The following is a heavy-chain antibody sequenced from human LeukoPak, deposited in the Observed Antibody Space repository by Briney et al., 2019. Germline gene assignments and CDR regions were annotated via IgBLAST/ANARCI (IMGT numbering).Heavy chain of an antibody. CDR3: ARGGGGSSTVTIYWFDP. V-gene: IGHV4-30-4*01. D-gene: IGHD4-17*01. CDR2: XYHSGLT. Sequence: PSETLSLTCTVSGGSISGADYYWSWIRQPPGKGLXXXXXXYHSGLTYYNPSLKSRLAISVDTSKNQFSLNLNSVTAADTAMYYCARGGGGSSTVTIYWFDPWGQGALVTVSS. CDR1: GGSISGADYY. J-gene: IGHJ5*02.